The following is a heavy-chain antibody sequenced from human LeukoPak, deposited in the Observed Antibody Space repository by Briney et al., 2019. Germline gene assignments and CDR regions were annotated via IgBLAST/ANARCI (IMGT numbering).Heavy chain of an antibody. J-gene: IGHJ4*02. Sequence: ASVKVSCKASGYTFTGYYMHWVRHAPGQGLGWMGWINPNSGGTNYAQKLQGRVTMTRDTSISTAYMELSRLRSDDTAVYYCARGGLVVPAAMYYFDYWGQGTLVTVSS. V-gene: IGHV1-2*02. D-gene: IGHD2-2*01. CDR1: GYTFTGYY. CDR3: ARGGLVVPAAMYYFDY. CDR2: INPNSGGT.